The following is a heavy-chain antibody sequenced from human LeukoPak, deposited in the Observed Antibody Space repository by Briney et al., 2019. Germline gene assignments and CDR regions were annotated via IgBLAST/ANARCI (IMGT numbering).Heavy chain of an antibody. V-gene: IGHV3-74*01. J-gene: IGHJ4*02. D-gene: IGHD5-12*01. CDR2: INTDGGTT. CDR3: ARGAARGYSGNVPFDY. CDR1: GFTFSSYW. Sequence: GGSLRLSCAASGFTFSSYWMRWVRQAPGKGLLWVSRINTDGGTTNYADSVKGRFTISRDNAKNTVYLQMNSLRAEDTAVYYCARGAARGYSGNVPFDYWGQGTLVTVSS.